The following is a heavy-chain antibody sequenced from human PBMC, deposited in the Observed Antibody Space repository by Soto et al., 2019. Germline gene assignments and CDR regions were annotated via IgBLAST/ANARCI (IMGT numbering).Heavy chain of an antibody. CDR1: GFTFSNYG. Sequence: QVQLVESGGGVVQPGTSLRISCTASGFTFSNYGMHWVRQAPGKGLEWVAAISHDGGNKFYADTVKGRFTISRDNSKNTLYLQMNSLRVEDTAVYYCARDPGEIGDYWGQGTLVTVSS. V-gene: IGHV3-30*03. CDR2: ISHDGGNK. D-gene: IGHD3-16*01. CDR3: ARDPGEIGDY. J-gene: IGHJ4*02.